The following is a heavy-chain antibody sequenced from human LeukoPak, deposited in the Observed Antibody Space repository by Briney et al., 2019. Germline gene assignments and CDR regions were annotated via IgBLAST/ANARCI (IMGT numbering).Heavy chain of an antibody. D-gene: IGHD3-22*01. J-gene: IGHJ4*02. CDR2: IYHSGST. CDR3: ARCLLSGYHDY. Sequence: SETLSLTCTVSGYSISSGYYWGWIRQPPGKGLEWIGNIYHSGSTNYSPSLKSRVTVSLDTSKNQFSLRLSSVTAADTAVYYCARCLLSGYHDYWGQGTLVTVSS. V-gene: IGHV4-38-2*02. CDR1: GYSISSGYY.